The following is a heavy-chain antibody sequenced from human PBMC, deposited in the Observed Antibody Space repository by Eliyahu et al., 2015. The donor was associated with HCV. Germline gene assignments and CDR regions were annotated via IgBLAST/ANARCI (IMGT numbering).Heavy chain of an antibody. CDR3: TTETYYYDSSGPEKATLFDY. CDR2: IKSKTDGGTT. CDR1: GFXFSNAW. V-gene: IGHV3-15*01. D-gene: IGHD3-22*01. Sequence: EVQLVESGGGLVKPGGSLRLSCAASGFXFSNAWXXWVRQAPGKGLGWVGRIKSKTDGGTTDYAAPVKGRFTISRDDSKNTLYLQMNSLKTEDTAVYYCTTETYYYDSSGPEKATLFDYWGQGTLVTVSS. J-gene: IGHJ4*02.